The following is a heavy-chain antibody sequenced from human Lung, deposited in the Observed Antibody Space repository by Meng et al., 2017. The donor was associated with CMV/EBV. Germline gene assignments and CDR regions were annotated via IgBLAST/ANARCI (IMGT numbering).Heavy chain of an antibody. Sequence: GGFLRPSCAAFGSTFSGSAMHWVRQASGKGLEWVGRIRSKANSYATAYAASVKGRSTISRDDSKNMAYLQMNSLKTEDTAVYYCTRPFYCSSTSCYKFRAFDIWGQGXMVTVSS. CDR1: GSTFSGSA. CDR3: TRPFYCSSTSCYKFRAFDI. V-gene: IGHV3-73*01. CDR2: IRSKANSYAT. J-gene: IGHJ3*02. D-gene: IGHD2-2*02.